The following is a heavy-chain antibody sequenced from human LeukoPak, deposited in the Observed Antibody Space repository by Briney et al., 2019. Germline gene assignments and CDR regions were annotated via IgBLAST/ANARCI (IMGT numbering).Heavy chain of an antibody. Sequence: SETLSLTCAVYGGSFSGYYWSWIRQPPGKGLEWIGEINHSGSTNYNPSLKSRVTMSVDTSKNQFSLKLSSVTAADTAVYYCAGGGSGSYASYYYYYMDVWGKGTTVTISS. CDR1: GGSFSGYY. D-gene: IGHD3-10*01. J-gene: IGHJ6*03. V-gene: IGHV4-34*01. CDR2: INHSGST. CDR3: AGGGSGSYASYYYYYMDV.